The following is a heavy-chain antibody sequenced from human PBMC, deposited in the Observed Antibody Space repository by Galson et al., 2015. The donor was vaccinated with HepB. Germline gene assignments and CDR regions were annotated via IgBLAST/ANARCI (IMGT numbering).Heavy chain of an antibody. CDR1: GFTFSTYG. CDR2: ISYDGSNK. D-gene: IGHD2-15*01. Sequence: SLRLSCAASGFTFSTYGMHWVRQAPGKGLEWVALISYDGSNKYYADSVKGRFTSSRDNSNNTLYLQMNSLRAEDTAVYYCARDVGVVAVAAATGGLDYWGQGTLVTVSS. CDR3: ARDVGVVAVAAATGGLDY. J-gene: IGHJ4*02. V-gene: IGHV3-30*03.